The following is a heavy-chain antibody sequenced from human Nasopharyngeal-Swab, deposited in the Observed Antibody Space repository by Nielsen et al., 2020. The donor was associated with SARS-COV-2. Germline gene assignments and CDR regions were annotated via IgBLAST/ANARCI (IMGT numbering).Heavy chain of an antibody. J-gene: IGHJ6*03. CDR1: GFTFSNYA. Sequence: GGSLRLSCAASGFTFSNYAINWVRQAPGKGLEWVSAISGGGDYTYYADAVKGRFTISRDNSKSTLYLQMNSLRAEDAAVYYCAKVARGVYNYMDVWGKGTTVTVSS. D-gene: IGHD2-8*01. CDR3: AKVARGVYNYMDV. V-gene: IGHV3-23*01. CDR2: ISGGGDYT.